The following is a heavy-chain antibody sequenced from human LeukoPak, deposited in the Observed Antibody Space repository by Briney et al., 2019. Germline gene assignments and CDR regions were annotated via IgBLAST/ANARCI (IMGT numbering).Heavy chain of an antibody. V-gene: IGHV1-69*04. CDR1: GGTFSNYA. D-gene: IGHD4-23*01. J-gene: IGHJ4*02. CDR3: AREHGGNPYFDY. Sequence: SVKVSCKASGGTFSNYAINWVRQAPGQGLEWMGRIIPIFGIANYAQKLKGRVTITADKSTSTAYMELSSLRSEDTAVYYCAREHGGNPYFDYWGQGTLVTVSS. CDR2: IIPIFGIA.